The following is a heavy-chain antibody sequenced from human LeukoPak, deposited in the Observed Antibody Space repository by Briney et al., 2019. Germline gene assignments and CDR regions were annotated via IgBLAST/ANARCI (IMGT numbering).Heavy chain of an antibody. J-gene: IGHJ4*02. CDR3: ARVHSYYFDY. CDR2: IHYSGST. CDR1: GGSIDTTY. V-gene: IGHV4-59*08. D-gene: IGHD2-15*01. Sequence: SETLSLTCSVSGGSIDTTYWSWIRQPPGKGLEWIGNIHYSGSTNYNSSLKSRVTISVDTSKNQFSLKLSSVTAADTAVYYCARVHSYYFDYWGQGTLVTVSS.